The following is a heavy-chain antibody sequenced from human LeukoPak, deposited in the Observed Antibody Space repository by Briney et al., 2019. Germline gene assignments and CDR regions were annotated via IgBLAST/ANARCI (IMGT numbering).Heavy chain of an antibody. Sequence: GGSLRLSCAASGFTFSSYAMHWVRQAPGKGLEWVAVISYDGSNKYYADSVKGQFTISRDNSKNTLYLQMNSLRAEDTAVYYCARLFWGYAFDIWGQGTMVTVSS. D-gene: IGHD3-10*02. CDR2: ISYDGSNK. CDR3: ARLFWGYAFDI. J-gene: IGHJ3*02. CDR1: GFTFSSYA. V-gene: IGHV3-30-3*01.